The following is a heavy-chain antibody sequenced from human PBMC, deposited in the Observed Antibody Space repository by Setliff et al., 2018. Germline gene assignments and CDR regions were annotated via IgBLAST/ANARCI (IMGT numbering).Heavy chain of an antibody. CDR2: IYYSGST. D-gene: IGHD3-10*01. CDR1: GGSISSSSYY. V-gene: IGHV4-39*07. CDR3: ARSRGTMVRGVLYYYYGMDV. Sequence: LSLTCTVSGGSISSSSYYWGWIRQPPGKGLEWIGSIYYSGSTYYNPSLKSRVTISVDTSKNQFSLKLTSVTAADTAVYYCARSRGTMVRGVLYYYYGMDVWGQGTTVTVSS. J-gene: IGHJ6*02.